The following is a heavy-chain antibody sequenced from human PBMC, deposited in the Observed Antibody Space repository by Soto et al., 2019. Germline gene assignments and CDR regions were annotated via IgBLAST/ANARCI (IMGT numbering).Heavy chain of an antibody. Sequence: ASDTLSLTCTVSGGSISSYYWSWIRQPAGTGREWIGRIYTSGSTNYNPSLKSRVTMSVDTSKNQFSLKLSSVTAADAAVYSCASDLTIDGFDYCDPGSL. V-gene: IGHV4-4*07. CDR3: ASDLTIDGFDY. D-gene: IGHD1-1*01. CDR1: GGSISSYY. CDR2: IYTSGST. J-gene: IGHJ4*02.